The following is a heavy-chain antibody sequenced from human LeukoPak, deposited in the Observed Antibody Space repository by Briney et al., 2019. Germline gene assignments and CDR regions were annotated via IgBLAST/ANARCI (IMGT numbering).Heavy chain of an antibody. CDR2: IIPIFGTA. J-gene: IGHJ6*04. Sequence: ASVKVSCKASGGTFSSYAISWVRQAPGQGLEWTGGIIPIFGTANYAQKFQGRVTITADESTSTAYMELSSLRSEDTAVYYCARYGSRDGDYYYYGMDVWGKGTTVTVSS. CDR3: ARYGSRDGDYYYYGMDV. D-gene: IGHD5-24*01. CDR1: GGTFSSYA. V-gene: IGHV1-69*13.